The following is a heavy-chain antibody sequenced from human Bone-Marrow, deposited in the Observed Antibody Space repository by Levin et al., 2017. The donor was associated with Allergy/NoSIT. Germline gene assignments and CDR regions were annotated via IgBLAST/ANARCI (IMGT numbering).Heavy chain of an antibody. CDR2: IFHTGST. D-gene: IGHD3-10*01. CDR1: GGSISSGGSS. J-gene: IGHJ5*02. CDR3: ARSFTMLRGGFDP. V-gene: IGHV4-30-2*01. Sequence: ASETLSLTCALSGGSISSGGSSWSWIRQPPGKGLEWIVYIFHTGSTYYNSSLKSRVTISVDRSKNQFSLKLTSVTAADTAVYYCARSFTMLRGGFDPWGQGILVTVSS.